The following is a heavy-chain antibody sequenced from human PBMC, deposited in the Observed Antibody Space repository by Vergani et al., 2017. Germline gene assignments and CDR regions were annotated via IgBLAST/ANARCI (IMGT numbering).Heavy chain of an antibody. D-gene: IGHD2-15*01. CDR2: INPNSGGT. Sequence: QVQLVQSGAEVKKPGASVKVSCKASGYTFTGSYMHWVRQAPGQGLEWMGWINPNSGGTNYAQKFQGRVTMTRDTSISTAYMELSRLRSDDTAVYYCARERRDIVVVVAAIYGMDVWGQGTTVTVSS. V-gene: IGHV1-2*02. J-gene: IGHJ6*02. CDR3: ARERRDIVVVVAAIYGMDV. CDR1: GYTFTGSY.